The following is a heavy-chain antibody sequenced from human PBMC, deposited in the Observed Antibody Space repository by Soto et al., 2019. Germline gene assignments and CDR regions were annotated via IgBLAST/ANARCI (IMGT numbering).Heavy chain of an antibody. CDR3: ARGSEAGFGRDAFDI. CDR2: IYYSGCT. V-gene: IGHV4-31*03. J-gene: IGHJ3*02. CDR1: GGSISSGGYY. D-gene: IGHD3-10*01. Sequence: QVQLQESGPGLVKPSQTLSLTCTVSGGSISSGGYYWSWIRQHPGKGLEWIGYIYYSGCTYYNPSLKSRVTISVDTSKNQFSLKLSSVTAADTAVYYCARGSEAGFGRDAFDIWGQGTMVTVSS.